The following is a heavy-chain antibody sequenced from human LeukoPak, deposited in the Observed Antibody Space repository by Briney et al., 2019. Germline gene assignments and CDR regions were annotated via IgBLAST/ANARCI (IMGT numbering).Heavy chain of an antibody. Sequence: GGSLRLSCAASGFTFSSYWMSWVRQAPGKGLVWVSRINSDGSSTSYADSVKGRFTISRDNAKNTLFLQMNSLRAEDTALYYCARDVGTTVTSSWFDPWGQGTLVTVSS. J-gene: IGHJ5*02. CDR3: ARDVGTTVTSSWFDP. CDR1: GFTFSSYW. CDR2: INSDGSST. D-gene: IGHD4-17*01. V-gene: IGHV3-74*01.